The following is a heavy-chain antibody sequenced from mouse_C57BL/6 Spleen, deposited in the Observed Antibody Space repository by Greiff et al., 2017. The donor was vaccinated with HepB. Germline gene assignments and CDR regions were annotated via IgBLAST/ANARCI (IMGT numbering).Heavy chain of an antibody. V-gene: IGHV1-69*01. CDR2: IDPSDSYT. J-gene: IGHJ4*01. Sequence: VQLQQPGAELVMPGASVKLSCKASGYTFTSYWMHWVKQRPGQGLEWIGEIDPSDSYTNYNQKCKGKSTLTVDKSSSTAYMQLSSLTSEDSAVYYCARNDRYAMDYWGQGTSVTVSS. CDR3: ARNDRYAMDY. CDR1: GYTFTSYW.